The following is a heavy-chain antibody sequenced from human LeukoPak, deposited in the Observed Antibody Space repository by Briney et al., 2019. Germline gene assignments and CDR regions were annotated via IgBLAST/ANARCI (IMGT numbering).Heavy chain of an antibody. CDR3: ARGLFRYCSGGSCTLRRMNWFDP. Sequence: SETLSLTCTVSGGSISSSSYYWGWIRQPPGKGLEWIGSIYYSGSTYYNPSLKSRVTISVDTSKNQFSPKLSSVTAADTAVYYCARGLFRYCSGGSCTLRRMNWFDPWGQGTLVTVSS. D-gene: IGHD2-15*01. CDR2: IYYSGST. J-gene: IGHJ5*02. V-gene: IGHV4-39*07. CDR1: GGSISSSSYY.